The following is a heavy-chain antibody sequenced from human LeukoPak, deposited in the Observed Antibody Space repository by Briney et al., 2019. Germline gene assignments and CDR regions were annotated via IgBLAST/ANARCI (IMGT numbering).Heavy chain of an antibody. Sequence: SETLSLTCTVSAGSLIDYYWNWVRQSAGKGLEYIGRISGGGATSYNHSLQSRITMSVDTSKNQFSLHLTSVTAADAAIYYCAREILVPGVNLVNWFDSWGQGFLVTVSS. CDR3: AREILVPGVNLVNWFDS. J-gene: IGHJ5*01. CDR1: AGSLIDYY. D-gene: IGHD3-10*01. V-gene: IGHV4-4*07. CDR2: ISGGGAT.